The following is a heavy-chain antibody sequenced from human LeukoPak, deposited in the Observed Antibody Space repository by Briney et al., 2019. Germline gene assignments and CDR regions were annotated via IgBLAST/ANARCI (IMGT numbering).Heavy chain of an antibody. J-gene: IGHJ4*02. V-gene: IGHV3-23*01. D-gene: IGHD3-22*01. Sequence: PGGSLRLSCAASGFSFTNYWMHWVRQAPGRGLVWVSAISGSGGSTYYADSVKGRFTISRDNSKNTLYLQMNSLRAEDTAVYYCAQGEYYYDSSGYYGYWGQGTLVTVSS. CDR2: ISGSGGST. CDR3: AQGEYYYDSSGYYGY. CDR1: GFSFTNYW.